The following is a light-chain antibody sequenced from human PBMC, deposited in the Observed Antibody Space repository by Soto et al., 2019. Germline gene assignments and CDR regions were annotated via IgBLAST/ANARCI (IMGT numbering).Light chain of an antibody. Sequence: EIVLTQSPGTLSLSPGERATLSCRASQSVSSSYLAWYQQKPGQAPRLLIYGASSRATGIPDRFSGSGSGKYFPLTISRREPEDFAVYYCQQYGSSPETFGQGTKVEIK. J-gene: IGKJ1*01. CDR1: QSVSSSY. CDR2: GAS. V-gene: IGKV3-20*01. CDR3: QQYGSSPET.